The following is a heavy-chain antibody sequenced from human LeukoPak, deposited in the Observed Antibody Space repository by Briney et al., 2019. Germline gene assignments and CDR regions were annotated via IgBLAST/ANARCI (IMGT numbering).Heavy chain of an antibody. Sequence: GESLKISCKGSGYSFTSYWIGWVRQMPGKGLEWMGIIYPDDSDIRVSPSFQGQVTISADKSISTAYLQWSSLKASDTAMYYCARPLSSSWYFDYWGQGTLVTVSS. CDR2: IYPDDSDI. CDR3: ARPLSSSWYFDY. J-gene: IGHJ4*02. V-gene: IGHV5-51*01. D-gene: IGHD6-13*01. CDR1: GYSFTSYW.